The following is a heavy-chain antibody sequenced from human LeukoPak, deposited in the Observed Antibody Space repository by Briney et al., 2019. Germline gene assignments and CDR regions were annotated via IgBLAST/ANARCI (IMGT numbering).Heavy chain of an antibody. D-gene: IGHD4-23*01. Sequence: GGSLRLSCAASGFTFSTYNINWVRQTPGKGLEWISYISSNGNTIYYADSVKGRFTISRDNAKNTVYLQLNSLRDEDTAIYHCARDYGGHGEYFDYWGQGTLVTVSS. CDR1: GFTFSTYN. CDR3: ARDYGGHGEYFDY. V-gene: IGHV3-48*02. CDR2: ISSNGNTI. J-gene: IGHJ4*02.